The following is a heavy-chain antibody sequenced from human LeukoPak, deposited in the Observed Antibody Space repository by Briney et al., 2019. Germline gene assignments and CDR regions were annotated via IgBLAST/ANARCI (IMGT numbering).Heavy chain of an antibody. CDR2: IYYSGST. V-gene: IGHV4-31*03. CDR3: ARRNSSSRRFDY. CDR1: GGSISSGGYY. J-gene: IGHJ4*02. D-gene: IGHD6-6*01. Sequence: PSETLSLTCTVSGGSISSGGYYWSWIPQHPGKGLEWIGYIYYSGSTYYNPSLKSRVTISVDTTKNQFSLKLSSVTAGDTAVYYCARRNSSSRRFDYWGQGTLVTVSS.